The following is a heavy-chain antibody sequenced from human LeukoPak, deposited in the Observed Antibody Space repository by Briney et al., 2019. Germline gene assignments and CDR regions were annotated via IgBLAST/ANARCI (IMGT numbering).Heavy chain of an antibody. CDR2: IYTSGST. D-gene: IGHD3-10*01. Sequence: PSETLSLTCTVSGGSISSGPYYWSWIRQPAGKGLEWIGRIYTSGSTNYNPSLKSRVTISVDTSKTQFSLKLSSVTAADTAVYYCASLRTGDFDYWGQGALVTVSS. CDR3: ASLRTGDFDY. CDR1: GGSISSGPYY. V-gene: IGHV4-61*02. J-gene: IGHJ4*02.